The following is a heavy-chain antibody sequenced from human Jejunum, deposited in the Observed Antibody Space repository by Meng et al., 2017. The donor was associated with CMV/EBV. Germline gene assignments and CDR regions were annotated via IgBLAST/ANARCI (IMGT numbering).Heavy chain of an antibody. Sequence: GRTVRSNYMTWLRQAPGKGLEWVSLIYSGGGIYYAASVKGRFTISRDISKNTVYLQMNSLRAEDTAVYYCAIDFWSGYYRYGMDGWGQGTTVTVSS. CDR1: GRTVRSNY. CDR3: AIDFWSGYYRYGMDG. D-gene: IGHD3-3*01. CDR2: IYSGGGI. V-gene: IGHV3-66*02. J-gene: IGHJ6*02.